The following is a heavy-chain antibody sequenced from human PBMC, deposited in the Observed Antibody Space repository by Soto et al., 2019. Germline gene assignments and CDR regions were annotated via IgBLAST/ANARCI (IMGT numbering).Heavy chain of an antibody. CDR3: ARDLGVYYSSSWYY. Sequence: WGSLRLSCAASGFTLSSYSMNLVRQAPGKGLEWVSSISSSSSYIYYADSVKGRFTISRDNTKNSLYLQMNSLRAEDTAVYYCARDLGVYYSSSWYYWGQGTLVTVSS. V-gene: IGHV3-21*01. CDR2: ISSSSSYI. J-gene: IGHJ4*02. CDR1: GFTLSSYS. D-gene: IGHD6-13*01.